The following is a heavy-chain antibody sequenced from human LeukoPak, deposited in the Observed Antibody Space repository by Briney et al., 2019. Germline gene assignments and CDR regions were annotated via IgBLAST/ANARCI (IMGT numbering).Heavy chain of an antibody. V-gene: IGHV5-51*01. CDR1: GYSFTNYW. CDR2: IYPGDSDT. J-gene: IGHJ5*02. CDR3: ARHGIGYCTGGSCYPIT. D-gene: IGHD2-15*01. Sequence: GESLKISCKGSGYSFTNYWIGWVRQMPGKGLEWMGIIYPGDSDTRYSPSFQCQVTISADKSMSTAYLQWTSLKASDTAMYYCARHGIGYCTGGSCYPITWGQGTLVTVSS.